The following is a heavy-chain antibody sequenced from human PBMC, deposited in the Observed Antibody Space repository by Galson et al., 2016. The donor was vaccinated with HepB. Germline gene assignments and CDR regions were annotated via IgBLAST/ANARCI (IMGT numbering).Heavy chain of an antibody. D-gene: IGHD3-22*01. J-gene: IGHJ4*02. CDR3: ARHFSGSY. CDR2: IWTDGSNK. V-gene: IGHV3-33*01. CDR1: GFIFSHYG. Sequence: SLRLSRAASGFIFSHYGMHWVRLAPGKGLEWVAIIWTDGSNKYYADSVKGRFTISRDNSKNALHLQMNSLRAEDTAMYFCARHFSGSYLGQGTLVTVSS.